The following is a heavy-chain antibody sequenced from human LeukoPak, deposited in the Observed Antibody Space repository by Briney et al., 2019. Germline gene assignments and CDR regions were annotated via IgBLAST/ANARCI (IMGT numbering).Heavy chain of an antibody. D-gene: IGHD5-18*01. J-gene: IGHJ6*02. Sequence: PGGSLRLSCAASGFTVSSNYMSWVRQAPGKGLEWVSVIYSGGSTYYADSVKGRFTISRDNSKNTLYLQMNSLRAEDTALYYCARDGPPMVTSYYYGMDVWGQGTTVTVSS. CDR3: ARDGPPMVTSYYYGMDV. CDR1: GFTVSSNY. V-gene: IGHV3-66*01. CDR2: IYSGGST.